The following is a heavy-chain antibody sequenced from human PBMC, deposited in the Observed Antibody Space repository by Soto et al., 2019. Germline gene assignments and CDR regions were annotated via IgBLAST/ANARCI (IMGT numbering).Heavy chain of an antibody. CDR2: IYYSGSP. J-gene: IGHJ6*02. CDR1: GGSFSSGDYY. Sequence: SETLSLTCTVSGGSFSSGDYYWTWIRQPPGKGLEWIGHIYYSGSPYYNPSLKSRVTISVDTSKNQFSLKLGSVTAADTAVYYCAVPAASVAGASGSYYYYGMDVWGQGTTVTVSS. CDR3: AVPAASVAGASGSYYYYGMDV. D-gene: IGHD6-19*01. V-gene: IGHV4-30-4*01.